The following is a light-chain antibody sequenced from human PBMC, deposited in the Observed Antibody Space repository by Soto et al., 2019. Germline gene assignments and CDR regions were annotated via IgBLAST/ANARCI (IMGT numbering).Light chain of an antibody. CDR1: QSISSY. V-gene: IGKV1-39*01. CDR3: QQSYSTPWT. CDR2: AAS. J-gene: IGKJ1*01. Sequence: DIQMTQSPSSLSASVGDRVTITCRASQSISSYLNWYQQKPGKAPKILIYAASSLQSGVPSRFSGSGSGTDFTLTSSSLQPEDLATYYCQQSYSTPWTCGQGTKVEIK.